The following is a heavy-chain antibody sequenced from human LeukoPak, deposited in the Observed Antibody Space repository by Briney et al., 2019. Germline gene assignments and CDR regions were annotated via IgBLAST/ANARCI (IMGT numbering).Heavy chain of an antibody. CDR1: GFRFSDFS. D-gene: IGHD3-16*01. CDR2: ISSSSSHI. V-gene: IGHV3-21*01. J-gene: IGHJ4*02. CDR3: ATSFMIRGN. Sequence: GGSLRLFCAASGFRFSDFSMNWVRQAPGKGLEWVSSISSSSSHIYYADSVKGRFTISRDNAKNSLYLQMNSLKAEDTAVYYCATSFMIRGNWGQGTLVTVSS.